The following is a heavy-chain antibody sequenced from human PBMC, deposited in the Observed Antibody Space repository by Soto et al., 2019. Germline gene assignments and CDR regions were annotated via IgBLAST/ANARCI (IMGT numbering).Heavy chain of an antibody. J-gene: IGHJ3*02. CDR1: GGSISSSSYY. Sequence: SETLSLTCTVSGGSISSSSYYWGWIRQPPGKGLEWIGSIYYSGSTYYNPSLKSRVTISVDTSKNQFSLKLSSVTAADTAVYYCARVGIAVADDAFDIWGQGTMVTVS. D-gene: IGHD6-19*01. V-gene: IGHV4-39*01. CDR2: IYYSGST. CDR3: ARVGIAVADDAFDI.